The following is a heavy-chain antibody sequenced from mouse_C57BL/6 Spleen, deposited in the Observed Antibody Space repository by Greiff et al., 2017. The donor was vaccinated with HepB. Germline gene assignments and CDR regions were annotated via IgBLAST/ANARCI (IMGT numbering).Heavy chain of an antibody. CDR1: GFTFSSYG. D-gene: IGHD1-1*01. CDR2: ISSGGSYT. V-gene: IGHV5-6*01. CDR3: ARRRDYGSSYFDY. J-gene: IGHJ2*01. Sequence: EVQGVESGGDLVKPGGSLKLSCAASGFTFSSYGMSWVRQTPDKRLEWVATISSGGSYTYYPDSVKGRFTISRDNAKNTLYLQMSSLKSEDTAMYYCARRRDYGSSYFDYWGQGTTLTVSS.